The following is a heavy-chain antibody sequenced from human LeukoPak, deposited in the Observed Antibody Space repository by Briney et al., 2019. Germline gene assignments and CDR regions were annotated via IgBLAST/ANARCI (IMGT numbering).Heavy chain of an antibody. Sequence: ASVKVSCKASGYTFTSYGISWVRQAPGQGLEWMGWISAYNGNTNYAQKLQGRVTMTTDTSTSTAYMELRGLRSDDTAVYYRARDPVTMVRGVIASYYYYMDVWGKGTTVTVSS. D-gene: IGHD3-10*01. V-gene: IGHV1-18*01. CDR3: ARDPVTMVRGVIASYYYYMDV. J-gene: IGHJ6*03. CDR1: GYTFTSYG. CDR2: ISAYNGNT.